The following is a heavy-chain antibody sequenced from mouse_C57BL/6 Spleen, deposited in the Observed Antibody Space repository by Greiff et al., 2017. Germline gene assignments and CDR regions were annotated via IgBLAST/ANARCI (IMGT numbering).Heavy chain of an antibody. CDR1: GFSLTSYG. CDR3: AKKNYGRAMDY. V-gene: IGHV2-5*01. Sequence: VKLQESGPGLVQPSQSLSITCTVSGFSLTSYGVHWVRQSPGKGLEWLGVIWRGGSTDYNAAFMSRLSITKDNSKSQVFFKMNRLKADDTAIYYCAKKNYGRAMDYWGQGTSVTVSS. CDR2: IWRGGST. D-gene: IGHD1-1*01. J-gene: IGHJ4*01.